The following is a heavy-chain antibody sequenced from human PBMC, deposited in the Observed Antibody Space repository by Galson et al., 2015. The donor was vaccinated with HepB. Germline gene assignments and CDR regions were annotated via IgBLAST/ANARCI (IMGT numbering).Heavy chain of an antibody. Sequence: SVKVSCKASGFTFTSSAVQWVRQARGQRLEWIGWIVVGSGNTNYAQKFQERVTITRDMSTSTAYMELSSLRSEDTAVYYCAADPTHYDFWSGYEYGYYYYYMDVWGKGTTVTVSS. V-gene: IGHV1-58*01. D-gene: IGHD3-3*01. CDR3: AADPTHYDFWSGYEYGYYYYYMDV. CDR2: IVVGSGNT. CDR1: GFTFTSSA. J-gene: IGHJ6*03.